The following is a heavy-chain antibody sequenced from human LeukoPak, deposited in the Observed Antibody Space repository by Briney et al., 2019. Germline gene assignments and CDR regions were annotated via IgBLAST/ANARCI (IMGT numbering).Heavy chain of an antibody. V-gene: IGHV3-30*19. D-gene: IGHD2-8*01. CDR3: ARDHFRVVVMTVHYYYYGMDV. CDR1: GFTFSSHW. CDR2: ISSDGDNK. Sequence: GGSLRLSCAASGFTFSSHWMHWVRQAPGKGLEWVAVISSDGDNKYYADSVKGRFTISRDNSKNALFLQMNSLRADDTAVYYCARDHFRVVVMTVHYYYYGMDVWGQGTTVTVSS. J-gene: IGHJ6*02.